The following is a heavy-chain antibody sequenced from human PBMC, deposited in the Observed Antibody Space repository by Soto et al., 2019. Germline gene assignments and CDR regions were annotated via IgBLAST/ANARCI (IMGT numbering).Heavy chain of an antibody. D-gene: IGHD2-21*01. CDR2: IYHKGST. CDR3: ARGELWWDS. J-gene: IGHJ4*02. Sequence: QVQLQESGPGLVMPSQTLSLTCTVSSGSISSGDYYWSWIRKHPGRGLEWIGFIYHKGSTFYNPSLNNRAAXXLDTAKKQFSLELNSVTAADTAVYYCARGELWWDSWGQGILVTVSS. CDR1: SGSISSGDYY. V-gene: IGHV4-31*03.